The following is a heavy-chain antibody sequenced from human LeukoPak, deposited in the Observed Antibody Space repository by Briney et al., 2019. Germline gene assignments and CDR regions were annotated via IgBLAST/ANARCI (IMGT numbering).Heavy chain of an antibody. V-gene: IGHV1-46*01. Sequence: ASVKVSCKASGYTFTSYYMHWVRQAPGQGLEWMGIINPSGGSTSYAQKFQGRVTMTRDTSTSTAYMELRSLRSDDTAVYYCARMDIVVVVAATPEAVDYWGQGTLVTVSS. CDR1: GYTFTSYY. CDR2: INPSGGST. J-gene: IGHJ4*02. CDR3: ARMDIVVVVAATPEAVDY. D-gene: IGHD2-15*01.